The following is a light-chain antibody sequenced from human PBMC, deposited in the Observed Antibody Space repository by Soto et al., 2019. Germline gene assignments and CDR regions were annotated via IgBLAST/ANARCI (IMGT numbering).Light chain of an antibody. Sequence: QSALTQPASVSGSPGQSITISCTGTISDVGGYNSVSWYQQHPGKALKLMIYEVRNRPSGVSYRFSGSKSANTASLTISGLQAEDEADYYCSSYTTSTTYVFGTGTKVTVL. CDR3: SSYTTSTTYV. CDR1: ISDVGGYNS. CDR2: EVR. V-gene: IGLV2-14*01. J-gene: IGLJ1*01.